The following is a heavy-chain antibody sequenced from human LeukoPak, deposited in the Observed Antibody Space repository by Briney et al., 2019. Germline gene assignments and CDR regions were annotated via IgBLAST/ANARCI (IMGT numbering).Heavy chain of an antibody. CDR2: IHYSETT. D-gene: IGHD3-9*01. J-gene: IGHJ4*02. V-gene: IGHV4-39*01. CDR1: GGSISSSNYY. Sequence: PSETLSLTCTVSGGSISSSNYYWGWIRQPPGKGLEWIASIHYSETTYYNPSLKSRVTISVDTSKNQFSLKLSSVTAADTAVYYCARQGVLRYFDPPQKFDYWGQGTLVTVSS. CDR3: ARQGVLRYFDPPQKFDY.